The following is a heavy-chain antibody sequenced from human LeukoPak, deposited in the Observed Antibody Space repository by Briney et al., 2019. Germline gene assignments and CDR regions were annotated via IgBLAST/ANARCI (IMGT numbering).Heavy chain of an antibody. D-gene: IGHD2-21*02. Sequence: SETLSLTCTVSGGSISSSGYYWGWIRQSPGKGLEWMGSIDYRGNTYYILSLRSRLTISLDTSKNQFSLKLSSVTAADTAVFYCARGVAVTYLGYWGQGTLVTVSS. J-gene: IGHJ4*02. CDR1: GGSISSSGYY. V-gene: IGHV4-39*07. CDR3: ARGVAVTYLGY. CDR2: IDYRGNT.